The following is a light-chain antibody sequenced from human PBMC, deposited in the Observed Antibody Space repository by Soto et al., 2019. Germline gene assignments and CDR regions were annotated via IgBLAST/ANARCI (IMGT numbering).Light chain of an antibody. V-gene: IGLV2-23*02. CDR1: TSDVGGYDV. CDR3: CSFAGSSTFWV. J-gene: IGLJ3*02. CDR2: EVN. Sequence: QSVLTQPASVSWSPGQSITISCSGTTSDVGGYDVVSWYQQHPGKAPKLMIFEVNQRPSGVSDRFSGSKSGNTASLTISGLQAGDEADYYCCSFAGSSTFWVFGGGTKVTVL.